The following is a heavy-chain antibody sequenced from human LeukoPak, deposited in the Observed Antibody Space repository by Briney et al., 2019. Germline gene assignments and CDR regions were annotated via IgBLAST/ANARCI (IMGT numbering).Heavy chain of an antibody. J-gene: IGHJ3*02. D-gene: IGHD6-19*01. V-gene: IGHV4-31*03. CDR1: GGSISSGGYY. CDR2: IYYSGST. Sequence: SETLSLTCTVSGGSISSGGYYWSWIRQHPGKGLEWIGYIYYSGSTYYNPSLKSRVTISVDTSKNQFSLKLSSVTAADTAVYYCARDNSGSGWTHAFDIWGQGTMVTVSS. CDR3: ARDNSGSGWTHAFDI.